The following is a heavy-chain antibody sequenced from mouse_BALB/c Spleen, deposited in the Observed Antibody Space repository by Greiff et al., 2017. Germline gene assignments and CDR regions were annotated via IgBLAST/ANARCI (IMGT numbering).Heavy chain of an antibody. D-gene: IGHD2-10*01. Sequence: DVMLVESGGGLVKPGGSLKLSCAASGFTFSSYAMSWVRQSPEKRLEWVAEISSGGSYTYYPDTVTGRFTISRDNAKNTLYLEMSSLRSEDTAMYYCARAYYGIAWFAYWGQGTLVTVSA. CDR1: GFTFSSYA. CDR2: ISSGGSYT. V-gene: IGHV5-9-4*01. J-gene: IGHJ3*01. CDR3: ARAYYGIAWFAY.